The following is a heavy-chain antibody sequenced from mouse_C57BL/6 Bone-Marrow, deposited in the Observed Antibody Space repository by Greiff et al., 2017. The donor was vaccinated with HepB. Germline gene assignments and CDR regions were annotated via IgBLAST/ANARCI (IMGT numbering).Heavy chain of an antibody. CDR1: GYTFTSYG. CDR2: IYPRSGNT. V-gene: IGHV1-81*01. CDR3: ARLGIRAWFAY. D-gene: IGHD2-4*01. J-gene: IGHJ3*01. Sequence: VQRVESGAELARPGASVKLSCKASGYTFTSYGISWVKQRTGQGLEWIGEIYPRSGNTYYNEKFKGKATLTADKSSSTAYMELRSLTSEDSAVYFCARLGIRAWFAYWGQGTLVTVSA.